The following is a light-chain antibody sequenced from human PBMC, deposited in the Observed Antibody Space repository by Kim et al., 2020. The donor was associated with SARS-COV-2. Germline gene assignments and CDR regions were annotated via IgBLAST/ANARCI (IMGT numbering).Light chain of an antibody. J-gene: IGKJ4*01. CDR3: QQRGSWPLT. V-gene: IGKV3-11*01. CDR1: QSVNTD. Sequence: GERTTRAGRARQSVNTDLAWYQQRQGQAPRRRIYDATNRASGSRGRFSGSGSGTDFTSRIRSIEPEELAVYDCQQRGSWPLTFGGGTKVDIK. CDR2: DAT.